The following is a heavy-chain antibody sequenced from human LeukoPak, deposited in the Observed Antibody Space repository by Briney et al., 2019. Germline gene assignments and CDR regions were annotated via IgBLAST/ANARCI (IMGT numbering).Heavy chain of an antibody. CDR1: GGSISSSSYY. Sequence: SETLSLTCTVSGGSISSSSYYWGWIRQPPGKGLEWIGGIYYSGSTYYNPSLKSRVTISVDTSKNQFSLKLSSVTVADTAVYYCARPLNYDILTGYGYWGQGTLVTVSS. D-gene: IGHD3-9*01. V-gene: IGHV4-39*01. CDR2: IYYSGST. J-gene: IGHJ4*02. CDR3: ARPLNYDILTGYGY.